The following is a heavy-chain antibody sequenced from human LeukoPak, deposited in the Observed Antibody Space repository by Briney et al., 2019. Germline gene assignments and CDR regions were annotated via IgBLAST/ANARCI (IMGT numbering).Heavy chain of an antibody. D-gene: IGHD6-13*01. Sequence: GWSVRLSRAASGFIYRRYAKRWVRPAPAKGLEWVSAIRGSGCSTHYADSVRGRFTVSRHNHKNTLYLQMNSLRAEDTAVYYGAKDYSSSWYWYFDLWGRGTLVTVSS. V-gene: IGHV3-23*01. CDR1: GFIYRRYA. CDR3: AKDYSSSWYWYFDL. CDR2: IRGSGCST. J-gene: IGHJ2*01.